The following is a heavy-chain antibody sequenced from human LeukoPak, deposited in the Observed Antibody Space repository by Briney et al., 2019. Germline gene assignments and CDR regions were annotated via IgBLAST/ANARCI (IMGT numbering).Heavy chain of an antibody. CDR2: IRSDGSST. D-gene: IGHD6-6*01. V-gene: IGHV3-74*03. CDR3: ARDQRVTGRPDIDY. CDR1: GFTFRNHW. J-gene: IGHJ4*02. Sequence: GGSLRLSCAASGFTFRNHWMHWVRQTPGKGLVWVSRIRSDGSSTTYADSVKGRFTISRDNAKNTLYLQMNNLRAEDTAMYYCARDQRVTGRPDIDYRGQGTLVIVSS.